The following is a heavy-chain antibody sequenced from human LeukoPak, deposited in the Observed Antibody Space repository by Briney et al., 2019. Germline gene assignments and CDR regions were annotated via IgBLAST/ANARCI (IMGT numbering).Heavy chain of an antibody. Sequence: ASVKISCNVSGYTFTDCSIHWLQQAPGKGLEWLGLVNPEDDETIYSEKFQGRITMTADTSTDTAFMELSSLRSEDTAIYYCAAAPPGFGELNGGDYWGQGTLVTVSS. CDR3: AAAPPGFGELNGGDY. V-gene: IGHV1-69-2*01. CDR2: VNPEDDET. J-gene: IGHJ4*02. CDR1: GYTFTDCS. D-gene: IGHD3-10*01.